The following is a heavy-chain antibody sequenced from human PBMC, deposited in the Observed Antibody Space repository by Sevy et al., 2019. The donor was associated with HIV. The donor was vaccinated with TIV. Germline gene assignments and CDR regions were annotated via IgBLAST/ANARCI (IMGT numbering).Heavy chain of an antibody. CDR3: ATTKDYYDSSGYPFDD. V-gene: IGHV1-24*01. J-gene: IGHJ4*02. CDR2: FDPEDGDPEDGKT. CDR1: GYSLTKLA. Sequence: ASLKVSCKVSGYSLTKLAMHWVRQAPGKGPEWLGTFDPEDGDPEDGKTIYAQKFQDRVIMTEETSTDTAYMELSSLTSEDTAMYYCATTKDYYDSSGYPFDDWGQGTLVTVSS. D-gene: IGHD3-22*01.